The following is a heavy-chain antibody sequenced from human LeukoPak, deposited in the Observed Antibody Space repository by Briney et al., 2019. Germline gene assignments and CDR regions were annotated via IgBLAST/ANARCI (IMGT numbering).Heavy chain of an antibody. J-gene: IGHJ4*02. CDR3: ARGTGWYHLDY. D-gene: IGHD6-19*01. CDR1: GYTFTGSY. Sequence: GASVKVSCKASGYTFTGSYMHWVRQAPGQGLEWMGWINPNSGDTNYAQRFQGAVTMTRDTSISTAYMELSRLTSDDTAVYYCARGTGWYHLDYWGPGTLVTVSS. CDR2: INPNSGDT. V-gene: IGHV1-2*02.